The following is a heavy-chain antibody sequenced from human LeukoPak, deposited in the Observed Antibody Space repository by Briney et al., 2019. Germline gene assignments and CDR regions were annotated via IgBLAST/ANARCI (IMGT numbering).Heavy chain of an antibody. CDR2: INPNSGGT. J-gene: IGHJ5*02. V-gene: IGHV1-2*02. Sequence: ASVKVSCKASGYTFTGYYMHWVRQAPGQGLEWMGWINPNSGGTNYAQKFQGRVTMTRDTSISTAYMELSRLRSDDTAVYYCARDRVGTTRKAGWFDPWGQGTLVTVSS. CDR1: GYTFTGYY. D-gene: IGHD1-26*01. CDR3: ARDRVGTTRKAGWFDP.